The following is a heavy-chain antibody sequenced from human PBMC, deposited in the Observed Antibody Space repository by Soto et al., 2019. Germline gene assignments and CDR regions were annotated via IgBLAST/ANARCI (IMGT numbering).Heavy chain of an antibody. V-gene: IGHV1-3*01. Sequence: ASVKVSCKASGYTFTGYAMHWVRQAPGQRLEWMGWIDAGNGNTKYSQKFQDRVTITRDTSASTAYMELSSLRSEDTAVYYCARGYGAPADYFQHWGQGTLVTVSS. CDR1: GYTFTGYA. D-gene: IGHD3-16*01. CDR2: IDAGNGNT. J-gene: IGHJ1*01. CDR3: ARGYGAPADYFQH.